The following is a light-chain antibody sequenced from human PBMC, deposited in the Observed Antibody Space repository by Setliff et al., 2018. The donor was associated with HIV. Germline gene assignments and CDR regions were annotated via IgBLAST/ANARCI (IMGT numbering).Light chain of an antibody. J-gene: IGKJ1*01. CDR3: QQYGSSRT. V-gene: IGKV3-20*01. CDR1: QSVSSSY. CDR2: DAS. Sequence: EIVLTQSPGTLSLSPGERATLSCRASQSVSSSYLAWYQQKPGQAPRLLIYDASSRATGIPDRFSGSGSGTDFTLTISRLEPEDFAMYYCQQYGSSRTFGQGTKV.